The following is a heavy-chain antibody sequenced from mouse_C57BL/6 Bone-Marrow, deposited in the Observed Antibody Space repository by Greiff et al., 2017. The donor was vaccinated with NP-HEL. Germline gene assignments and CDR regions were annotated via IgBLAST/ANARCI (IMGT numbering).Heavy chain of an antibody. CDR2: ISSGGSYT. V-gene: IGHV5-6*01. Sequence: EVQVVESGGDLVKPGGSLKLSCAASGFTFSSYGMSWVRQTPDKRLEWVATISSGGSYTYYPASVKGRFTISRDNAKNTLYLQMSSLKSEDTAMYYCARSDAMDYWGQGTSVTVSS. CDR3: ARSDAMDY. J-gene: IGHJ4*01. CDR1: GFTFSSYG.